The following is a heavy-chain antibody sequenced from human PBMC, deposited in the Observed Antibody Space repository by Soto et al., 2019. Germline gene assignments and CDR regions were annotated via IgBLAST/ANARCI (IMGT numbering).Heavy chain of an antibody. Sequence: QVQLVQSGAEVKKPGASVKVSCKASGYTFTNFGISWVRQAPGQGLEWMGWISAYNGNTNYAQNFQGRGTKTTDTSTRTAYMELRSLRPDDTAVYYCARGGTPTDYWGQGTLVTVSS. CDR3: ARGGTPTDY. CDR1: GYTFTNFG. V-gene: IGHV1-18*01. CDR2: ISAYNGNT. D-gene: IGHD3-16*01. J-gene: IGHJ4*02.